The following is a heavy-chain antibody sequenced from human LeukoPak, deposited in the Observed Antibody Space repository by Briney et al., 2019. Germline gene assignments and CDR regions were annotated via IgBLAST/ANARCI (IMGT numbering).Heavy chain of an antibody. Sequence: GGSLRLSCAASGFTFSSYAMSWVRQAPGKGLEWVSVICGSGGDTYYADSVKGRFTISRDNSKNALYLQMNSLRAEDTAVYYCAKGGGDGCYSVNDYRGQGTLVTVSS. CDR2: ICGSGGDT. V-gene: IGHV3-23*01. J-gene: IGHJ4*02. CDR1: GFTFSSYA. D-gene: IGHD2-15*01. CDR3: AKGGGDGCYSVNDY.